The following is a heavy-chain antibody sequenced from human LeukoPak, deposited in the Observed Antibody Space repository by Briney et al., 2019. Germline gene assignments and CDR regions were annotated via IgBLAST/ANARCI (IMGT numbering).Heavy chain of an antibody. CDR2: ISDRGSRT. V-gene: IGHV3-23*01. CDR1: GITLSNYG. CDR3: AKDDYYDSSGYYKNFDY. D-gene: IGHD3-22*01. J-gene: IGHJ4*02. Sequence: GGSLRLSCAVSGITLSNYGMSWVRQAPGKGLEWVAGISDRGSRTNYADSVKGRFTISTDHPKNTLYLQMNSLRAEDTAVYYCAKDDYYDSSGYYKNFDYWGQGTLVTVSS.